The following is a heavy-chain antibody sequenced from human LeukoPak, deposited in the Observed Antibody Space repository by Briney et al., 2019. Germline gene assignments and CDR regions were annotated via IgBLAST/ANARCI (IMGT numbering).Heavy chain of an antibody. CDR3: AKDILAEAGGYFDY. V-gene: IGHV3-9*01. J-gene: IGHJ4*02. CDR1: GFTFDDYA. CDR2: ISWNSGSI. Sequence: PGGSLRLSCAASGFTFDDYAMHWVRQAPGKGLEWVSGISWNSGSIGYADSVKGRFTISRDNAKNSLYLQMNSLGAEDTALYYCAKDILAEAGGYFDYWGQGTLVTVSS. D-gene: IGHD3-3*02.